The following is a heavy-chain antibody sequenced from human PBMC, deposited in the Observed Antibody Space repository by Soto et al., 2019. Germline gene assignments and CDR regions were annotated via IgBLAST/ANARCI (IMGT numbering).Heavy chain of an antibody. D-gene: IGHD5-12*01. CDR2: INHSGST. V-gene: IGHV4-34*01. CDR1: GGSFSGYY. CDR3: ARLVGRSGYPARLNMDV. J-gene: IGHJ6*02. Sequence: SETLSLTCAVYGGSFSGYYWSWIRQPPGKGLEWIGEINHSGSTNYNPSLKSRVTISVDTSKNQFSLKLSSVTAADTAVYYCARLVGRSGYPARLNMDVWGQGTTVTVSS.